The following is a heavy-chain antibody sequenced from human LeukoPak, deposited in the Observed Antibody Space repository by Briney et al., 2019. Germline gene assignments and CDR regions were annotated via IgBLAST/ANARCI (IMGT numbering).Heavy chain of an antibody. CDR3: ARDRSGSGSQSVYNWFDP. V-gene: IGHV4-31*02. Sequence: LRLSCAASGFTVSGNYTSWVRQHPGKGLEWIGYIYYSGSTYYNPSLKSRVTISVDTSKNQFSLKLSSVTAADTAVYYCARDRSGSGSQSVYNWFDPWGQGTLVTVSS. CDR1: GFTVSGNY. D-gene: IGHD3-10*01. CDR2: IYYSGST. J-gene: IGHJ5*02.